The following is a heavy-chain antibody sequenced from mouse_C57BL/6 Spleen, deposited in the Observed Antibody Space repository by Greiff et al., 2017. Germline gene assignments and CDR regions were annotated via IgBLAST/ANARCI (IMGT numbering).Heavy chain of an antibody. CDR3: ARVYGSYWYFDV. V-gene: IGHV1-66*01. D-gene: IGHD1-1*01. J-gene: IGHJ1*03. Sequence: LKQSGPELVKPGASVKISCKASGYSFTSYYIHWVKQRPGQGLEWIGWIYPGSGNTKYNEKFKGKATLTADTSSSTAYMQLSSLTSEDSAVYYCARVYGSYWYFDVWGTGTTVTVSS. CDR2: IYPGSGNT. CDR1: GYSFTSYY.